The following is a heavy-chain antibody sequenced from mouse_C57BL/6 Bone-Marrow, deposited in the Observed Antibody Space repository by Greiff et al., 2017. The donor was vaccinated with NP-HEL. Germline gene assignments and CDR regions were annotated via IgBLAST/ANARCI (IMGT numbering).Heavy chain of an antibody. CDR1: GYTFTSYW. J-gene: IGHJ4*01. CDR3: ARSAGGYYAMDY. CDR2: IYPSDSYT. Sequence: VQLQQPGAELVKPGASVKLSCKASGYTFTSYWMQWVKQRPGQGLEWIGEIYPSDSYTNYNQKFKGKATLTVDTSSSTAYMQLSSLSSEDSAVYYCARSAGGYYAMDYWGQGTSVTVSS. V-gene: IGHV1-50*01. D-gene: IGHD1-2*01.